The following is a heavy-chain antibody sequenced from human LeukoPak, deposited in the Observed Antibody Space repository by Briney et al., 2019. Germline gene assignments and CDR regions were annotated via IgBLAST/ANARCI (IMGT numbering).Heavy chain of an antibody. CDR3: ARIPPYYDSSGYYLGSDY. CDR1: GFTFSSYG. CDR2: IWYDGSNK. J-gene: IGHJ4*02. D-gene: IGHD3-22*01. V-gene: IGHV3-33*01. Sequence: GSLRLSCAASGFTFSSYGMHWVRQAPGKGLEWVAVIWYDGSNKYYADSVKGRFTISRDNSKNTLYLQMNSLRAEDTAVHYCARIPPYYDSSGYYLGSDYWGQGTLVTVSS.